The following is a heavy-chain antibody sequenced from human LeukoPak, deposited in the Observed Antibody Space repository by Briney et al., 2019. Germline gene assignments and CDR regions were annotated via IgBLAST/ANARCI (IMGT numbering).Heavy chain of an antibody. Sequence: SETLSLTCTVSGGSISSSSYYWGWIRQPPGKGLEWIGSIYYSGSTYYNPSLKSRVTISVDTSKNQFSLKLSSVTAADTAVYYCARRQRAETRGYYFDYWGQGTLVTVSS. D-gene: IGHD3-10*01. CDR2: IYYSGST. J-gene: IGHJ4*02. V-gene: IGHV4-39*01. CDR3: ARRQRAETRGYYFDY. CDR1: GGSISSSSYY.